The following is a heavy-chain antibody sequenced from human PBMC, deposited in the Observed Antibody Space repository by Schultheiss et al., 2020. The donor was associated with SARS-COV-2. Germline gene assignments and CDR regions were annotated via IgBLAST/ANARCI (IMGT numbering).Heavy chain of an antibody. CDR1: GGSISSGGYY. CDR2: INHSGST. J-gene: IGHJ6*02. V-gene: IGHV4-61*08. D-gene: IGHD2-8*02. CDR3: ARVKKATTGSYGMDV. Sequence: SETLSLTCTVSGGSISSGGYYWSWIRQHPGKGLEWIGEINHSGSTNYNPSLKSRVTISVDTSKNQFSLKLSSVTAADTAVYSCARVKKATTGSYGMDVWGQGTAVTVSS.